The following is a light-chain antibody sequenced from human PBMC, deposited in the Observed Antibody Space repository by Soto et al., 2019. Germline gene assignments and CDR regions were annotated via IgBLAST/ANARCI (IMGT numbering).Light chain of an antibody. CDR2: DAS. J-gene: IGKJ1*01. V-gene: IGKV1-5*01. CDR1: QSISSW. CDR3: QQYNSYSPWT. Sequence: DIQMTQSPSTLFASVGGRGTITCRASQSISSWLAWYQQKPGKAPKLLIYDASSLESGVPSRFSGSGSGTEFTLTISSLQPDDFATYYCQQYNSYSPWTFGQGTKVEIK.